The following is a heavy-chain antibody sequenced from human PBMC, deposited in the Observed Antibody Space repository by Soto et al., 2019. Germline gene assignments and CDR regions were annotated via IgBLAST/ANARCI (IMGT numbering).Heavy chain of an antibody. D-gene: IGHD3-22*01. CDR3: ARPLYYYDSSGYYPPYAFDI. CDR1: GFTFSSYS. V-gene: IGHV3-21*01. CDR2: ISSSSSYI. Sequence: GGSLRLSCAASGFTFSSYSMNWVRQAPGKGLEWVSSISSSSSYIYYADSVKGRFTISRDNAKNSLYLQMNSLRAEDTAVYYCARPLYYYDSSGYYPPYAFDIWGQGTMVTVSS. J-gene: IGHJ3*02.